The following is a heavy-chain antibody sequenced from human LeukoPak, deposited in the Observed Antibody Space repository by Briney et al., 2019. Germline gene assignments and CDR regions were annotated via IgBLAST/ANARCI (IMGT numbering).Heavy chain of an antibody. Sequence: GESLKISCMASGYSFSNYWIGWVRQMPGKGLEWMGIIYPGDSEIRYSPSFQGQVTISADKSISTAYLQWSSLKASDTAMYYCARKYGSGWPNWGQGTLVTVSS. CDR2: IYPGDSEI. CDR1: GYSFSNYW. J-gene: IGHJ4*02. V-gene: IGHV5-51*01. D-gene: IGHD6-19*01. CDR3: ARKYGSGWPN.